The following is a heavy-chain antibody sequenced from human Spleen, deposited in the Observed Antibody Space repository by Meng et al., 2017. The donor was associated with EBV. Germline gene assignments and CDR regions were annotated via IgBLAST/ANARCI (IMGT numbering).Heavy chain of an antibody. CDR2: INRNSGGT. J-gene: IGHJ4*02. CDR3: ARDGSGSGTDFDY. CDR1: GYTFTDYY. Sequence: HVVRTGADVTKPGAQGKVPCKASGYTFTDYYMDWVRQAPGQGLEWMGWINRNSGGTKYAQRFQGWVTMTRDTSISTGYMELSGLSSEDTAVYYCARDGSGSGTDFDYWGQGTLVTVSS. V-gene: IGHV1-2*04. D-gene: IGHD1-1*01.